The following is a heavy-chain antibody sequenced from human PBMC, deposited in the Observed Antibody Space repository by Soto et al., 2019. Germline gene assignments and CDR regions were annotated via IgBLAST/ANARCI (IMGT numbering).Heavy chain of an antibody. D-gene: IGHD6-19*01. CDR2: IKQDGSEK. J-gene: IGHJ6*02. CDR1: GFTFSSYW. CDR3: ARDWGSSGWGYYYYYGMDV. Sequence: GGSLRLSCAASGFTFSSYWMSWVRQAPGKGLEWVANIKQDGSEKYYVDSVKGRFTISRDNAKNSLYLQMNSLRAEDTAVYYCARDWGSSGWGYYYYYGMDVWGQETTVTVSS. V-gene: IGHV3-7*03.